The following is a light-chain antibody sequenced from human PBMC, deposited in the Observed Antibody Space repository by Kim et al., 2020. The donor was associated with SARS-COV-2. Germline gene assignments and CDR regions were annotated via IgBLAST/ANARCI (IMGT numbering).Light chain of an antibody. CDR2: AAS. Sequence: ASTGDRVTITCRASQGISSYLAWYQQKPGKAPKLLIYAASTLQSGVPSRFSGSGSGTDFTLTISCLQSEDFATYYCQHYYSYPWTFGQGTKVDIK. CDR3: QHYYSYPWT. V-gene: IGKV1-8*01. CDR1: QGISSY. J-gene: IGKJ1*01.